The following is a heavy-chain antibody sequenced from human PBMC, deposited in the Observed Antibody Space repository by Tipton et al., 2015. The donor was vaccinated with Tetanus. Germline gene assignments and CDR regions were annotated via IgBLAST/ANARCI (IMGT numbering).Heavy chain of an antibody. CDR2: ISSSSSYI. CDR3: AREEWVGGWLLDEQIDY. V-gene: IGHV3-21*01. CDR1: GFTFSSYS. J-gene: IGHJ4*02. D-gene: IGHD5-24*01. Sequence: SLRLSCAASGFTFSSYSMNWVRQAPGKGLEWVSSISSSSSYIYYADSVKGRFTISRDNAKNSLYLQMNSLRAEDTAVYYCAREEWVGGWLLDEQIDYWGQGTLVTVSS.